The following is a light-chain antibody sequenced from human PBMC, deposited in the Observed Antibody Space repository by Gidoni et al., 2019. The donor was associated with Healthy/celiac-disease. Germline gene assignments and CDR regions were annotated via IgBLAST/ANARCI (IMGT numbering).Light chain of an antibody. CDR2: GNS. J-gene: IGLJ3*02. Sequence: QSVLTQPPSVSGAPGPRVTIPCTGSSSNIGAGYDVHWYQQLPGTAPKLLIYGNSNRPSGVPDRFSGSKSGTSASLAISGLQAEDEADYYCQSYDSSLSGPNWVFGGGTKLTVL. V-gene: IGLV1-40*01. CDR1: SSNIGAGYD. CDR3: QSYDSSLSGPNWV.